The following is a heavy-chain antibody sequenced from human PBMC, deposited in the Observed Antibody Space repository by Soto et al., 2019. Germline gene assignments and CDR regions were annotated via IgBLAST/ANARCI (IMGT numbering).Heavy chain of an antibody. CDR1: GGSFSGYY. CDR3: ARGKKWLRSYYGMDV. CDR2: INHSGST. J-gene: IGHJ6*02. Sequence: SETLSLTCAVYGGSFSGYYWSWIRQPPGKGLEWIGEINHSGSTNYSPSLKSRVTISVDTSKNQFSLKLSSVTAADTAVYYCARGKKWLRSYYGMDVWAQGTTVTVSS. D-gene: IGHD5-12*01. V-gene: IGHV4-34*01.